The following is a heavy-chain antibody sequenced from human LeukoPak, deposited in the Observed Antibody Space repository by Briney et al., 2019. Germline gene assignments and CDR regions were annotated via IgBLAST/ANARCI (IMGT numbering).Heavy chain of an antibody. CDR2: VNEDGSAR. J-gene: IGHJ4*02. V-gene: IGHV3-7*02. Sequence: PGGSLRLSCAASGFTFSAYWMSWVRQAPGKGLEWVANVNEDGSARYYEDSVKGRFTVSRDNTRDSLYLQTNSLRAEDTAVYYCARVPRASGSQYFDYWGQGTLVTVSS. CDR3: ARVPRASGSQYFDY. D-gene: IGHD3-10*01. CDR1: GFTFSAYW.